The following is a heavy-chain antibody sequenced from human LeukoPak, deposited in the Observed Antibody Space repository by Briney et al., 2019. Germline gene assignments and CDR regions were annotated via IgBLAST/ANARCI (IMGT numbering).Heavy chain of an antibody. CDR2: ISYDGSNK. CDR1: GFTFSSYG. Sequence: GRSLRLSCAASGFTFSSYGMHWVRQAPGKGLEWVAVISYDGSNKYYADSVKGRFTISRDNSKNTLYLQMNSLRAEDTAVYYCAKGYRLRFRGILGYFDYWGPGTLVTVSS. D-gene: IGHD2/OR15-2a*01. V-gene: IGHV3-30*18. J-gene: IGHJ4*02. CDR3: AKGYRLRFRGILGYFDY.